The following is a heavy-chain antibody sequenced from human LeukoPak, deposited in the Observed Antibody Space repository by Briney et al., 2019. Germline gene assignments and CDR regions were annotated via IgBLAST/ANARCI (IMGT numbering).Heavy chain of an antibody. CDR2: ISSDEDKK. V-gene: IGHV3-33*01. J-gene: IGHJ3*02. CDR3: AREGLLTSTNNALDI. D-gene: IGHD5-24*01. CDR1: GFTFSSYS. Sequence: PGGSLRLSCAASGFTFSSYSMHWVRQPPGKGLEWLTVISSDEDKKYYADSVKGRFTVSRDNTKNTLYLQIDSLKVEDTAVYYCAREGLLTSTNNALDIWGQGTMVAVSS.